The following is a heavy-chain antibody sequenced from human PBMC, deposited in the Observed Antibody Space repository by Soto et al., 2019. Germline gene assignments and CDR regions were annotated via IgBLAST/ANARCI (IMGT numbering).Heavy chain of an antibody. CDR1: DGSVNSGSYY. CDR3: ARDSWAYFDC. CDR2: IYSSGST. D-gene: IGHD1-26*01. Sequence: QVQLQESGPGLVKPSETLSLTCTISDGSVNSGSYYWSWIRQPPGKGLEWIGYIYSSGSTSYNPSLQSRVTISADTSKNQFSLKVNSVTAADTAVYYCARDSWAYFDCWGQGTLVTVSS. V-gene: IGHV4-61*01. J-gene: IGHJ4*02.